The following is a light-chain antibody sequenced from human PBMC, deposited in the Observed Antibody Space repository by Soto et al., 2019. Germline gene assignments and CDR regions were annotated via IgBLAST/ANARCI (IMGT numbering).Light chain of an antibody. V-gene: IGKV3-15*01. CDR1: QSIGMN. J-gene: IGKJ1*01. Sequence: EIVMTQSPATLSVSPGERATLSCRASQSIGMNLAWYQQRPGQAPRLLSYGASTRDTGIPARFSGSGSGTDFTLTISSLQSEDVAVYYCHQSHNSPPWTFGQGTTVEIK. CDR3: HQSHNSPPWT. CDR2: GAS.